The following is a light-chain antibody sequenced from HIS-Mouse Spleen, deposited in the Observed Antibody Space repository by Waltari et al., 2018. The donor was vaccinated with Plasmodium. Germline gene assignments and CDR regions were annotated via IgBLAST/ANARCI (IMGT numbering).Light chain of an antibody. CDR1: QSISSY. CDR3: QQSYSTWT. V-gene: IGKV1-39*01. CDR2: AAS. J-gene: IGKJ1*01. Sequence: DIQMTQSPSSLSASVGDRVTITCRASQSISSYLNWYQQKPGKAPKLLIYAASSLQSGVPSRFSGSGSVTDFIVSISSLQPEDFATYYCQQSYSTWTFGQGTKVEIK.